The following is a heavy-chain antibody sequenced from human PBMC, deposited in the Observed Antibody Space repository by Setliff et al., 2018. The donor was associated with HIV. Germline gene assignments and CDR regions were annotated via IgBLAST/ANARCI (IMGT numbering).Heavy chain of an antibody. CDR3: ATSLITVPPDAFDI. CDR1: GGSTSSSSYY. J-gene: IGHJ3*02. D-gene: IGHD4-4*01. V-gene: IGHV4-39*07. CDR2: IYHNGNT. Sequence: SETLSLTCTVAGGSTSSSSYYWGWIRQPPGMGLEWIASIYHNGNTYYNPSLKSRVTMSVDTSKNQFSLKLSSVTAADTAVYYCATSLITVPPDAFDIRGRGTMVTVS.